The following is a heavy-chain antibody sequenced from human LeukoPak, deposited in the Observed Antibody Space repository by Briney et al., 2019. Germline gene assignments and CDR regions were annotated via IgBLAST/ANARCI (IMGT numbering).Heavy chain of an antibody. D-gene: IGHD1-26*01. Sequence: GGSLRLSCVVSGFTFSTYWMTWVRQAPGKGLEWVANIKHDGSEKYYVDSVKGRFTISRDNAKNSLCLQMNSLRAEDTAVYYCARDMEVGLPASSGYSYGMDVWGQGTTVTVSS. CDR1: GFTFSTYW. V-gene: IGHV3-7*01. J-gene: IGHJ6*02. CDR2: IKHDGSEK. CDR3: ARDMEVGLPASSGYSYGMDV.